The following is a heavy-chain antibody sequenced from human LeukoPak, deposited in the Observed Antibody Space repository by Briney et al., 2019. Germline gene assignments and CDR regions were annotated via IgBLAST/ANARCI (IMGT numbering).Heavy chain of an antibody. Sequence: ASVKVSCKASGYTFTSYDINWVRQATGQGLEWMGWMSPNSGNTGYAQKFQGRVTITRNTSISTAYMELSSLRSEDTAVYYCARLMITFGGAKFDPWGQGTLVTVSS. CDR1: GYTFTSYD. V-gene: IGHV1-8*01. CDR3: ARLMITFGGAKFDP. J-gene: IGHJ5*02. D-gene: IGHD3-16*01. CDR2: MSPNSGNT.